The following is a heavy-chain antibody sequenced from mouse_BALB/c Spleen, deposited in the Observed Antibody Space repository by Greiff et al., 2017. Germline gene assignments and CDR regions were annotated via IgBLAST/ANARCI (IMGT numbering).Heavy chain of an antibody. D-gene: IGHD2-3*01. V-gene: IGHV1-20*02. Sequence: VQLQQSGPELVKPGASVKISCKASGYSFTGYFMNWVMQSHGKSLEWIGRINPYNGDTFYNQKFKGKATLTVDKSSSTAHMELRSLASEDSAVYYCARSDDGYYVGWFAYWGQGTLVTVSA. J-gene: IGHJ3*01. CDR2: INPYNGDT. CDR3: ARSDDGYYVGWFAY. CDR1: GYSFTGYF.